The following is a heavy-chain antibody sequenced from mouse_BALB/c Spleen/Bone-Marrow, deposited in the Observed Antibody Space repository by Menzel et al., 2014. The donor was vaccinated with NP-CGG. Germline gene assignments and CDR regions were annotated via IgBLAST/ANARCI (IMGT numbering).Heavy chain of an antibody. CDR1: GFTFNTYA. Sequence: EVHLVESGGGLVQPKGSLKLSCAASGFTFNTYAMNWVRQAPGKGLEWVARIRSKSNNYATYYADSVKDRFTISRDDSQSKLFLQMNNLKTEDTAMYYGVKSDGYFFDYWGQGASLTVSS. V-gene: IGHV10-1*02. D-gene: IGHD2-3*01. CDR2: IRSKSNNYAT. J-gene: IGHJ2*03. CDR3: VKSDGYFFDY.